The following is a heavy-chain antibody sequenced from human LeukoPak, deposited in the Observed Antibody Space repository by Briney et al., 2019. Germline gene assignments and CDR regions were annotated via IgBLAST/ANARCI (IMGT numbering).Heavy chain of an antibody. CDR1: GFTFRNYY. CDR3: ARSTLPGRSGRTEFFQH. D-gene: IGHD6-19*01. V-gene: IGHV3-11*01. CDR2: ISDSGNTI. J-gene: IGHJ1*01. Sequence: KSGVSLRLCCAASGFTFRNYYMTWIRQARGKGLQWISFISDSGNTIYYADSVEGRFTISRDNAKNSLYLQMHSLRAEDTAMYYCARSTLPGRSGRTEFFQHWGQGTLVTVSS.